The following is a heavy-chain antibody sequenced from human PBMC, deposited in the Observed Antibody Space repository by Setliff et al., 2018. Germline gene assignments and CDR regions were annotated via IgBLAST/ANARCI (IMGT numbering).Heavy chain of an antibody. J-gene: IGHJ4*02. CDR1: GFTLTNAW. D-gene: IGHD6-6*01. CDR2: INQDGSGK. V-gene: IGHV3-7*03. Sequence: GGSLRLSCTASGFTLTNAWMNWVRQAPGKGLEWVATINQDGSGKYYVDSVKGRFTISRDNAKNSLYLQMNSPRAEDTAVYYCATYKRSSSFEYWGQGSLVTVSS. CDR3: ATYKRSSSFEY.